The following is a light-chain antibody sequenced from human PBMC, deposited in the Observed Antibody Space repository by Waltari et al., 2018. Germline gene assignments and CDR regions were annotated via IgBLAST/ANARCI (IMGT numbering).Light chain of an antibody. J-gene: IGLJ2*01. Sequence: QSALTQPPSASGSPGQSVTISCTGTSRDVGGYNYVSWYQQHPGKAPKLMIYEVSKRPSGVPDRFSGSKSGNTASLTVSGLQAEDEADYYCSSYAGSTLFGGGTKLTVL. V-gene: IGLV2-8*01. CDR3: SSYAGSTL. CDR1: SRDVGGYNY. CDR2: EVS.